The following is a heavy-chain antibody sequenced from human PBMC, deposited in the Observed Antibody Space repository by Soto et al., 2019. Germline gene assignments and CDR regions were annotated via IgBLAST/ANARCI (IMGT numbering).Heavy chain of an antibody. J-gene: IGHJ4*02. D-gene: IGHD3-10*01. Sequence: EVQLVESGGGLVQPGGSLRLSCAASGFTFSSYSMNWVRQAPGKGLEWVSYISSSSSTIYYADSVKGRFTFSRDNAKNSLYLQMNSLRAEDTAVYYCARDYYGSGSSIDYWGQGTLVTVSS. V-gene: IGHV3-48*01. CDR1: GFTFSSYS. CDR2: ISSSSSTI. CDR3: ARDYYGSGSSIDY.